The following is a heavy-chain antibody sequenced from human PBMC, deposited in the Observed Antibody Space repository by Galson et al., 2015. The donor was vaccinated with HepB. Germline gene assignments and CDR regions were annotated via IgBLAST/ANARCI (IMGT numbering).Heavy chain of an antibody. J-gene: IGHJ4*02. D-gene: IGHD6-19*01. CDR3: ANWQQPKGIFVAVAGQFDY. V-gene: IGHV3-30*18. Sequence: SLRLSCAASGFTFSSYAMHWVRQAPGKGLEWVAVISYDGSNKYYADSVKGRFTISRDNSKNTLYLQMNSLRAEDTAVYYCANWQQPKGIFVAVAGQFDYWGQGTLVTVSS. CDR2: ISYDGSNK. CDR1: GFTFSSYA.